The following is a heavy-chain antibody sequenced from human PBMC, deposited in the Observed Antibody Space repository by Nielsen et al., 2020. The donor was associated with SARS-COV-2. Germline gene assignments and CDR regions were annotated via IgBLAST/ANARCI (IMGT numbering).Heavy chain of an antibody. CDR2: IYHSGST. Sequence: SETLSLTCAVSGGSISSSNWWSWVRQPPGKGLEWIGEIYHSGSTNYNPSLKSRVTISVDKSKNQFSLKLSSVTAADTAVYYCASRRITIFGNWFDPWGQGTLVTVSS. V-gene: IGHV4-4*02. CDR1: GGSISSSNW. J-gene: IGHJ5*02. D-gene: IGHD3-3*01. CDR3: ASRRITIFGNWFDP.